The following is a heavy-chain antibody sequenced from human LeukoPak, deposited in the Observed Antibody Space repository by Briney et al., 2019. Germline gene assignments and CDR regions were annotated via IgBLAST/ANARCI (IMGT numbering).Heavy chain of an antibody. J-gene: IGHJ4*02. D-gene: IGHD4-17*01. Sequence: GGSLRLSCAASGFTLSDCSMNWVRQAPGKGLERVPSLSSSGRDIYYADSVKGRFTISRDNAKNSLYLQMNSLRAGDTAVYYCARDGSDYGDYYFDYWGQGTLVTVSS. V-gene: IGHV3-21*01. CDR1: GFTLSDCS. CDR2: LSSSGRDI. CDR3: ARDGSDYGDYYFDY.